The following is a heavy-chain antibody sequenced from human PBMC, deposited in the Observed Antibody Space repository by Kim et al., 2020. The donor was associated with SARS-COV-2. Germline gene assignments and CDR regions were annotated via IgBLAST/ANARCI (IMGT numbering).Heavy chain of an antibody. V-gene: IGHV3-23*01. J-gene: IGHJ4*02. CDR3: ANGPGVLLPPV. Sequence: GGSLRLSCAASGFTFSSYAMSWVRQAPGKVLEWVSAISGSGGSTYYADSVKGRFTISRDNSQNTLYLQMNSLRAEDTAVYYCANGPGVLLPPVWGPGTLVTVSS. CDR1: GFTFSSYA. D-gene: IGHD3-10*01. CDR2: ISGSGGST.